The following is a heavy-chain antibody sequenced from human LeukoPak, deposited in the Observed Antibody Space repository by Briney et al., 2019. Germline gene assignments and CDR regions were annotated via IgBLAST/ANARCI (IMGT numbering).Heavy chain of an antibody. CDR1: GGSISSYY. CDR2: IYYSGST. J-gene: IGHJ5*02. CDR3: AGFVVGDHNWFDP. D-gene: IGHD2-2*01. Sequence: SETLSLTCTVSGGSISSYYWSWIRQPPGKGLEWIGYIYYSGSTYYNPSLKSRVTISVDTSKNQFSLKLSSVTAADTAVYYCAGFVVGDHNWFDPWGQGTLVTVSS. V-gene: IGHV4-59*06.